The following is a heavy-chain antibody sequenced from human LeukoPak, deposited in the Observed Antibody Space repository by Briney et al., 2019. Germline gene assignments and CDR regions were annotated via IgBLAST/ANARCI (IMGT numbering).Heavy chain of an antibody. V-gene: IGHV4-59*12. D-gene: IGHD5-24*01. CDR3: ARVTMTTGGDY. J-gene: IGHJ4*02. CDR1: GGSISSYY. Sequence: PSETLSLTCTVSGGSISSYYWSWIRQPPGKGLEWIGSIYYSGSTYYNPSLKSRVTISVDTSKNQFSLKLSSVTAADTAVYYCARVTMTTGGDYWGQGTLVTVSP. CDR2: IYYSGST.